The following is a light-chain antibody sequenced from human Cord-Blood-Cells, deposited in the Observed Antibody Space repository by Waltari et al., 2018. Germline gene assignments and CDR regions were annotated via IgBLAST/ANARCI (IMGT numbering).Light chain of an antibody. V-gene: IGKV1-5*01. CDR3: QQYNSYSRT. J-gene: IGKJ1*01. CDR1: QSISSW. Sequence: DIQMTQSPSPLSASVGDRVTITCRASQSISSWLSWYQQKPGKAPNLLIYDASSLESGVQSRFSGSGSGTEFTLTISSLQPDDFATYYCQQYNSYSRTFGQGTKVEIK. CDR2: DAS.